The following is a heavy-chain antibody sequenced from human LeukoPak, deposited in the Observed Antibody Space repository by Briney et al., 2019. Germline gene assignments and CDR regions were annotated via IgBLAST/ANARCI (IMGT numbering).Heavy chain of an antibody. Sequence: SGTLSLTCAVSGGSITAYHWWSWVRQTPGKGLEWIGEVYHSGSTNYNPSLKSRVTIQVDKSKNQFSLTLTSVTAADTAVYYCARSGYTYGYTGEKYYYYYMDVWGKGTTVTVSS. CDR2: VYHSGST. V-gene: IGHV4-4*02. J-gene: IGHJ6*03. CDR3: ARSGYTYGYTGEKYYYYYMDV. CDR1: GGSITAYHW. D-gene: IGHD5-18*01.